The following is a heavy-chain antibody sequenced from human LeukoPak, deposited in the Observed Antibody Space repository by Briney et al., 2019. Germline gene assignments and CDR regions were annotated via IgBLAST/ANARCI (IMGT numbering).Heavy chain of an antibody. CDR2: IYTSGST. D-gene: IGHD3-3*01. Sequence: PSETLSLTCTVSGGSISSGSYYWSWIRQPAGKGLEWIGRIYTSGSTNYNPSLKSRVTISVDTSKNQFSLKLSSVTAADTAVYYYARERRYDFWSGLGYNWFDPWGQGTLVTVSS. V-gene: IGHV4-61*02. CDR1: GGSISSGSYY. CDR3: ARERRYDFWSGLGYNWFDP. J-gene: IGHJ5*02.